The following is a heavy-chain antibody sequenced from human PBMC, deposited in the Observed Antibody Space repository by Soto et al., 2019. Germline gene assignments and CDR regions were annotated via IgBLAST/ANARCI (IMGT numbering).Heavy chain of an antibody. V-gene: IGHV3-23*01. J-gene: IGHJ4*02. CDR1: GFTFSTFG. CDR3: VKDRSSSDWYGYFDY. Sequence: PGGSLRLSCAASGFTFSTFGIHWVRQAPGKGLEWVSAISDSGYNTYYADSVKGRFTISRDNSKNTLYLQMNSLRAEDTAVYYCVKDRSSSDWYGYFDYWGQGTLVTVSS. D-gene: IGHD6-19*01. CDR2: ISDSGYNT.